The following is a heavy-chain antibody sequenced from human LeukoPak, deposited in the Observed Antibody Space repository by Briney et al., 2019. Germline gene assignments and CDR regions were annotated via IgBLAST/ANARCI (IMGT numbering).Heavy chain of an antibody. J-gene: IGHJ4*02. D-gene: IGHD5-18*01. CDR2: INPSGGSA. CDR3: ARPVDTASLVN. CDR1: VYTFINYY. V-gene: IGHV1-46*01. Sequence: ASVKVSCKASVYTFINYYMHWVRQAPGQGLEWMGIINPSGGSAYYAQKFQGRVTMTSDVSTSTFHMELSSLRSEDTAVYYCARPVDTASLVNWGQGTLVTVSS.